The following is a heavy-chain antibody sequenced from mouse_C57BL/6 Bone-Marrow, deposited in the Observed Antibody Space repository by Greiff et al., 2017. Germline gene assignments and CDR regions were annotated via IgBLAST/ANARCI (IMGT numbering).Heavy chain of an antibody. CDR3: ARTGTARYFDY. CDR2: IDPSDSYT. D-gene: IGHD4-1*01. CDR1: GYTFTSYW. J-gene: IGHJ2*01. Sequence: VQLQQSGAELVKPGASVKLSCKASGYTFTSYWMQWVKQRPGQGLEWIGEIDPSDSYTNYNQKFKGKATLTVDTSSSTAYMQLSILTSEDSAVYYCARTGTARYFDYWGQGTTLTVSS. V-gene: IGHV1-50*01.